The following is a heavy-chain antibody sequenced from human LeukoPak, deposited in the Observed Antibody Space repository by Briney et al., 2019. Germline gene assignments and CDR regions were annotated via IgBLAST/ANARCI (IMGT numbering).Heavy chain of an antibody. V-gene: IGHV3-30-3*01. CDR2: ISYDGSNK. D-gene: IGHD3-10*01. Sequence: GRSLRLSCAASGFTFSSYAMHWVRQAPGKGLEGVAVISYDGSNKYYADSVKGRFTISRDNSKNTLYLQMNSLRAEDTAVYYCARDYGSEGYYYYGMDVWGQGTTVTVSS. CDR1: GFTFSSYA. J-gene: IGHJ6*02. CDR3: ARDYGSEGYYYYGMDV.